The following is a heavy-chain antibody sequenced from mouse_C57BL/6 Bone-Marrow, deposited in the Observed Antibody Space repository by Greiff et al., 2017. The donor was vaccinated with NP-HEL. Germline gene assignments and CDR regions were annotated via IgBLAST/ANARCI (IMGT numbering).Heavy chain of an antibody. D-gene: IGHD1-1*02. CDR2: IDPSDSYT. J-gene: IGHJ1*03. Sequence: VQLQQPGAELVTPGASVKLSCKASGYTFTSYWMHWVKQRPGQGLEWIGEIDPSDSYTNYNQKFKGKSTLTVDKSSSTAYMQLSSLTSEDSAVYYCAREDYGHWYFDVWGTGTTVTVSS. CDR1: GYTFTSYW. V-gene: IGHV1-69*01. CDR3: AREDYGHWYFDV.